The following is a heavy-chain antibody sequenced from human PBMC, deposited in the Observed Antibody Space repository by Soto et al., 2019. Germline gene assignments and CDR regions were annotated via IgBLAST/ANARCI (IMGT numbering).Heavy chain of an antibody. J-gene: IGHJ6*02. CDR3: TRREGLDDGKDV. V-gene: IGHV3-73*01. CDR1: GVTFSGAA. D-gene: IGHD1-1*01. Sequence: GGSLRLSCAASGVTFSGAAMHWVRQASGKGLEWVGRIRSKANSYATAYAASVKGRFTVSRDDSKNTAYLQMNSLKTEDTAVYYCTRREGLDDGKDVCSQGTTVTVS. CDR2: IRSKANSYAT.